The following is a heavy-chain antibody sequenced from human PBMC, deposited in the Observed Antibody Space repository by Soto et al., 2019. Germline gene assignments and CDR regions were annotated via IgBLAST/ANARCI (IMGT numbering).Heavy chain of an antibody. Sequence: ASVKVSCKVSGYTLTELSMHWVRQAPGKGLEWMGGFDPEDGETIYAQKFQGRVTMTEDTSTDTAYMELSSLRSEDTAVYYCATPPLAAAGTSNFDYWGQGTLFTVSS. J-gene: IGHJ4*02. D-gene: IGHD6-13*01. V-gene: IGHV1-24*01. CDR1: GYTLTELS. CDR3: ATPPLAAAGTSNFDY. CDR2: FDPEDGET.